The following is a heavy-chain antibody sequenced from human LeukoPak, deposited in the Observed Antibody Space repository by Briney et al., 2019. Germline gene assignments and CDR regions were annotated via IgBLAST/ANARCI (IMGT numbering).Heavy chain of an antibody. CDR2: IPYDGSNK. CDR3: AKDICGGDCYPHGGY. V-gene: IGHV3-30*02. D-gene: IGHD2-21*01. Sequence: SGGSLRLSCAASGFTFSNYGMHWVRQVPGKGLEWVAFIPYDGSNKYYADSLKGRLTISRDNSKNTLYLQMNSLRAEDTAIYYCAKDICGGDCYPHGGYWGQGTLVTVSS. CDR1: GFTFSNYG. J-gene: IGHJ4*02.